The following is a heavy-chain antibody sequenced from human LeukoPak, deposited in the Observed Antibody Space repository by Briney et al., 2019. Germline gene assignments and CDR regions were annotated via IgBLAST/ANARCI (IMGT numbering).Heavy chain of an antibody. CDR1: GYIFTGYY. D-gene: IGHD3-22*01. V-gene: IGHV1-2*02. CDR2: INPNSGGT. Sequence: ASVKVSCKASGYIFTGYYMHWVRQAPGQGLEWMGWINPNSGGTNYAQKFQGRVTMTRDTSISTAYMELSRLRSDDTAVYYCARIPRWRPYYYDSSGYPNYFDYWGQGTLVTVSS. CDR3: ARIPRWRPYYYDSSGYPNYFDY. J-gene: IGHJ4*02.